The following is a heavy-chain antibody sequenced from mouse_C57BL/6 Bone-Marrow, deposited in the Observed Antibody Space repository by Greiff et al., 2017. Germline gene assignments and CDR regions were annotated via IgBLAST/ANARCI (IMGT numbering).Heavy chain of an antibody. V-gene: IGHV14-4*01. J-gene: IGHJ4*01. CDR2: IDPENGDT. D-gene: IGHD2-1*01. CDR3: TPFYYGNYGYAMDY. Sequence: VQLQQSGAELVRPGASVKLSCTASGFNIKDDYMHWVKQRPEQGLEWIGWIDPENGDTEYASKFQGKGTITADTSSNTAYLQLSSLTSEDTAVYYCTPFYYGNYGYAMDYWGQGTSVTVSS. CDR1: GFNIKDDY.